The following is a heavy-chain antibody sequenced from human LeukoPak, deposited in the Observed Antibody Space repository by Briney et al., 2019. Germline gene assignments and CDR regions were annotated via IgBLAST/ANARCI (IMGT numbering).Heavy chain of an antibody. CDR2: FDPEDGET. Sequence: ASVKVSCKVSGYTLTELSMHWVRQAPGKGLEWMGGFDPEDGETIYAQKFQGRVTMTEDTSTDTAYMELSSLRSEGTAVYYCATAASIAARFHMDVWGKGTTVTVSS. CDR1: GYTLTELS. J-gene: IGHJ6*03. CDR3: ATAASIAARFHMDV. V-gene: IGHV1-24*01. D-gene: IGHD6-6*01.